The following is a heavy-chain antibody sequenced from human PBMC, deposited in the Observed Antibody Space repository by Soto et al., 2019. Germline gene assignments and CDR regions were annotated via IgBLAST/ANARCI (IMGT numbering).Heavy chain of an antibody. CDR2: IIPVLGVS. D-gene: IGHD6-6*01. J-gene: IGHJ4*02. CDR1: GGTISTYA. V-gene: IGHV1-69*04. Sequence: QVHLVQSGAEVKKAGSSVKVSCNTSGGTISTYAISWVRQAPGQGLEWMGKIIPVLGVSDYAQKFQGRLTITADKSTATAYMELSSLRSEDTAVYYCARGGQQVVSFDYWGQGTLVSVSS. CDR3: ARGGQQVVSFDY.